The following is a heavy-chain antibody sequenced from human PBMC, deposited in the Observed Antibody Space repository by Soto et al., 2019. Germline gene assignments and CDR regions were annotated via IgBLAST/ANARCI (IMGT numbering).Heavy chain of an antibody. Sequence: SETLSLTCTVSAASISGFYWSWIRKSAGKGLEWIGRIYATGTTDYNPSLKSRVMMSVDTSMKQFSLKLRSVTAADTAVYYCVRDGTKTLRDWFDPWGQGISVTVSS. CDR3: VRDGTKTLRDWFDP. V-gene: IGHV4-4*07. CDR2: IYATGTT. D-gene: IGHD1-1*01. J-gene: IGHJ5*02. CDR1: AASISGFY.